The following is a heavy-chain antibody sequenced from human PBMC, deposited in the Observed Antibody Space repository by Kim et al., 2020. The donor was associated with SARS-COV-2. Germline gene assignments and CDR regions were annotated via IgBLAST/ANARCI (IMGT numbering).Heavy chain of an antibody. CDR2: IWYDGSNK. Sequence: GGSLRLSCAASGFPFRSFGMHWVRQAPGEGLEWVAVIWYDGSNKFYADSVKGRFTISRDNSKNTLYLQMNSLRAEDTAVYFCARDFHSGGWYGWFDPWGQGTPVTVSS. D-gene: IGHD6-19*01. V-gene: IGHV3-33*01. J-gene: IGHJ5*02. CDR1: GFPFRSFG. CDR3: ARDFHSGGWYGWFDP.